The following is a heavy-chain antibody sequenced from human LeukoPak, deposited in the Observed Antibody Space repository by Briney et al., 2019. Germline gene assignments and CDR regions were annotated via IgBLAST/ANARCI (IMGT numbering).Heavy chain of an antibody. CDR2: INHSGST. J-gene: IGHJ6*02. Sequence: SETLSLTCAVYGGFFSGYYWSWIRQPPGKGLEWIGEINHSGSTNYNPSLKSRVTISVDTSKNQFSLKLSSVTAADTAVYYCATLGDYYYYGMDVWGQGTTVTVSS. V-gene: IGHV4-34*01. D-gene: IGHD3-16*01. CDR3: ATLGDYYYYGMDV. CDR1: GGFFSGYY.